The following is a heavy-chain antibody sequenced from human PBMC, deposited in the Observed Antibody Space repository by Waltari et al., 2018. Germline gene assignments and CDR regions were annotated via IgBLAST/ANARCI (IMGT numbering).Heavy chain of an antibody. Sequence: QVQLQQWGAGLLKPSETLSLTCAVYGGSFSGYYWSWIRQPPGKGLEWIGEINHSGSTNYNPSLKSRVTISVDTSKNQFSLKLSSVTAADTAVYYCARGPPLMITFGGVIVYYYYYMDVWGKGTTVTVSS. D-gene: IGHD3-16*02. CDR1: GGSFSGYY. CDR2: INHSGST. CDR3: ARGPPLMITFGGVIVYYYYYMDV. V-gene: IGHV4-34*01. J-gene: IGHJ6*03.